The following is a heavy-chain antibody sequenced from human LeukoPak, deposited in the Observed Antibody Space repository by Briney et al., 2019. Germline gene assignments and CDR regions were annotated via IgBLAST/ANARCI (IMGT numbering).Heavy chain of an antibody. CDR1: GYTFTSYY. CDR2: INPSGGST. Sequence: GASVKVSCKASGYTFTSYYMHWVRQAPGQGLEWMGIINPSGGSTSYAQKFQGRVTMTRDTSTSTVYMELSSLRSEDTAVYYCARGRGSYYDFWSGYSKENFDYWGQGTLVTVSS. CDR3: ARGRGSYYDFWSGYSKENFDY. V-gene: IGHV1-46*01. J-gene: IGHJ4*02. D-gene: IGHD3-3*01.